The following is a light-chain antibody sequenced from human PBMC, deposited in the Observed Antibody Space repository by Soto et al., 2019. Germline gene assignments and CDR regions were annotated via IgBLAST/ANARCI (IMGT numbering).Light chain of an antibody. J-gene: IGKJ4*01. CDR1: QSLSREL. Sequence: EVVLTQSPVTLSLSPGERATLSCRASQSLSRELLAWYQQKPGQAPRLLIYLASSRSTGIPDRFSGSGSGTDFTLTISRLEPEDSAVYYCQQYGSSPPLTFGGGTKVDIK. CDR2: LAS. V-gene: IGKV3-20*01. CDR3: QQYGSSPPLT.